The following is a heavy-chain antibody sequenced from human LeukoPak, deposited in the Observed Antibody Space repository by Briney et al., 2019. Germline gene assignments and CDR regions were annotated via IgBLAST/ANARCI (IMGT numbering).Heavy chain of an antibody. CDR2: IYYSGRT. CDR1: GASIRSSNYY. V-gene: IGHV4-39*07. J-gene: IGHJ4*02. D-gene: IGHD3-3*01. CDR3: GRGDGGTNSYFTY. Sequence: PSETLSLTCTVSGASIRSSNYYWGWIRQPPGKGLEWIASIYYSGRTYYNPSLKSRVTISVDTSKNQFSLKLSSVTAADTAVYSWGRGDGGTNSYFTYGGKGTLVT.